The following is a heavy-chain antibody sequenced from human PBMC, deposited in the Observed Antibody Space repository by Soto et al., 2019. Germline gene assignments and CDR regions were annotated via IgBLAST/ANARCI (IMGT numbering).Heavy chain of an antibody. Sequence: QVQLVQSGDEVKKPGASVKVSCKASGYIFVNYGIAWVRQAPGQGLEWMGWISPYPGSTHSATKIQGRLTMTTDTSTSTAYMDLGSLTSDDTAVYYCVMVDNYVTPTPQDVWGQGTTVTVSS. D-gene: IGHD3-16*01. CDR3: VMVDNYVTPTPQDV. J-gene: IGHJ6*02. CDR2: ISPYPGST. CDR1: GYIFVNYG. V-gene: IGHV1-18*01.